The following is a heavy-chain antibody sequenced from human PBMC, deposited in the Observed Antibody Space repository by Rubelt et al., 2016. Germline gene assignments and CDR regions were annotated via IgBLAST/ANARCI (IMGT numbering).Heavy chain of an antibody. CDR3: ARGGGLGYSSSWFNWFDP. CDR2: INAVNGNT. Sequence: VQLVQSGAEVKKPGASVKVSCKASGYTFTSYAMHWVRQAPGQRLEWMGWINAVNGNTNYSQKLQGRVSSTRGTAASTAYMELSSLRSEDTAVYYCARGGGLGYSSSWFNWFDPWGQGTLVTVSS. D-gene: IGHD6-13*01. J-gene: IGHJ5*02. CDR1: GYTFTSYA. V-gene: IGHV1-3*01.